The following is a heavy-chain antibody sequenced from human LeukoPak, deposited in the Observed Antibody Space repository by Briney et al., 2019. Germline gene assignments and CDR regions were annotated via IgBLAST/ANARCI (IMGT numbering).Heavy chain of an antibody. D-gene: IGHD3-10*01. V-gene: IGHV3-7*01. CDR3: ARVGMVRGVIPEPLFDY. CDR2: IKQDGSEK. CDR1: GFTFSSYW. J-gene: IGHJ4*02. Sequence: GGSLRLSCAASGFTFSSYWMSWVRQAPGKGLEWVANIKQDGSEKYYVDSVKGRFTISRDNAKNSLYLQMNSLRAEDTAVYYCARVGMVRGVIPEPLFDYWGQGTLVTVSS.